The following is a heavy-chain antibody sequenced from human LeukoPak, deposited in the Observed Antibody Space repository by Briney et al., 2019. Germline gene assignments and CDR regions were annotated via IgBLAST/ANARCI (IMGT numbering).Heavy chain of an antibody. J-gene: IGHJ4*02. D-gene: IGHD6-13*01. CDR2: ISYDGSNK. CDR3: AKDGSSSSFDY. CDR1: GFTFSSYG. V-gene: IGHV3-30*18. Sequence: PGRSLRLSCAASGFTFSSYGMHWVRQAPGKGLEWVAVISYDGSNKYYADSVKGRFTISRDNSKNTLYLQMNSLRAEDTAAYYCAKDGSSSSFDYWGQGTLVTVSS.